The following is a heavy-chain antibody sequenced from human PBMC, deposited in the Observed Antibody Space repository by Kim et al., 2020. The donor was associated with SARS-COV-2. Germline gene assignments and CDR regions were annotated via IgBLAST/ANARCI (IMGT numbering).Heavy chain of an antibody. J-gene: IGHJ6*02. CDR1: GYTFTSYA. V-gene: IGHV7-4-1*02. D-gene: IGHD5-12*01. CDR2: INANTGNP. Sequence: ASVKVSCKASGYTFTSYAMNWVRQAPGQGPEWMGWINANTGNPTNAQDFTGRFVFSLDTPVSTAYLQINSLKAEDTAVYYCARSGGGYANYYYTGVDVWG. CDR3: ARSGGGYANYYYTGVDV.